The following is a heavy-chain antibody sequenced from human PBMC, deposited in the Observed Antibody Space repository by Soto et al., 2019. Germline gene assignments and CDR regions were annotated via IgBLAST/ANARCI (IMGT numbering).Heavy chain of an antibody. CDR3: ARLDPDYYYYYGMDV. V-gene: IGHV5-51*01. CDR1: GYSFTSYW. Sequence: GESLKISCNGSGYSFTSYWIGWVRQMPGKGLEWMGIIYPGDSDTRYSPSFQGQVTISADKSISTAYLQWSSLKASDTAMYYCARLDPDYYYYYGMDVRGQGTTVTVSS. J-gene: IGHJ6*02. CDR2: IYPGDSDT.